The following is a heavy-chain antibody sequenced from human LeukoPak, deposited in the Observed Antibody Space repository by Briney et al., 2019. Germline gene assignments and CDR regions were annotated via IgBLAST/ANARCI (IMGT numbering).Heavy chain of an antibody. CDR1: GFTFSSYA. Sequence: PGGSLRLSCAASGFTFSSYALSWVRQAPGKGLEWVSTLSDRTYYAYSVQGRFTISRDNSKNTLYLQMDSLRTDDTAEYFCARSRGPGSHWFDPWGQGTLVTVSS. D-gene: IGHD3-10*01. CDR2: LSDRT. CDR3: ARSRGPGSHWFDP. V-gene: IGHV3-23*01. J-gene: IGHJ5*02.